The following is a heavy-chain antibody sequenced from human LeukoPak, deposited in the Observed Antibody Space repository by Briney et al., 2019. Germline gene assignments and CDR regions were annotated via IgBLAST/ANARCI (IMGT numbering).Heavy chain of an antibody. CDR2: ISGSGGST. V-gene: IGHV3-23*01. CDR3: AKGAGRDGYNTEFDY. CDR1: GFTFGDYV. D-gene: IGHD5-24*01. Sequence: GSLRLSCTASGFTFGDYVMSWVRQAPGKGLEWVSAISGSGGSTYYADSVKGRFTISRDNSKNTLYLQMNSLRAEDTAVYYCAKGAGRDGYNTEFDYWGQGTLVTVSS. J-gene: IGHJ4*02.